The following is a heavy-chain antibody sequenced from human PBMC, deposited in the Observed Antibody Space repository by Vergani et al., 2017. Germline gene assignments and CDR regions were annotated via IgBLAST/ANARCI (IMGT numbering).Heavy chain of an antibody. J-gene: IGHJ4*02. Sequence: EVQLAESGGGLVQPGGSLRLSCAASGFNFSGYVMNWVRQAPGKGLEWVSYISTGRAGSETIFYADSVKGRFTVSSDNAKNSLYLQMNSLRAEDTAVYYDARVHWENFDYWGQGTLVTVSS. CDR1: GFNFSGYV. CDR2: ISTGRAGSETI. CDR3: ARVHWENFDY. D-gene: IGHD1-26*01. V-gene: IGHV3-48*01.